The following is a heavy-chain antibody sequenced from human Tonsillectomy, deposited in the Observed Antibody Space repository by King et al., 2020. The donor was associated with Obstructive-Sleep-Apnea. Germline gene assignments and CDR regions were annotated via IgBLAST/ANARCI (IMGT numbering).Heavy chain of an antibody. Sequence: VQLVESGGGLVKPGGSLRLSCAASGFTFSDYYMSWIRQAPGKGLEWVSYISSSGIYTNYADSVRGRFTISRDNAKNSLSLQMNSLRAEDTALYYCARGFIRGAVGTPSFDSWGQGTLATVPS. V-gene: IGHV3-11*05. CDR3: ARGFIRGAVGTPSFDS. J-gene: IGHJ4*02. D-gene: IGHD4-23*01. CDR2: ISSSGIYT. CDR1: GFTFSDYY.